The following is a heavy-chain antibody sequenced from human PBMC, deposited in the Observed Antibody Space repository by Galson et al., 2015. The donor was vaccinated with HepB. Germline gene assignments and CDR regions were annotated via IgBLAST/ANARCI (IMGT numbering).Heavy chain of an antibody. V-gene: IGHV1-3*01. Sequence: SVKVSCKASGYTFTRYTMHWVRQAPGQRLEWMGWINAGNGNTKYSQKFQGRVTITRDTSANTAYMELSSLRSEDTAVYYCARERGEDNVGVVAAIWFDPWGQGTLVTVSS. D-gene: IGHD2-15*01. CDR1: GYTFTRYT. J-gene: IGHJ5*02. CDR3: ARERGEDNVGVVAAIWFDP. CDR2: INAGNGNT.